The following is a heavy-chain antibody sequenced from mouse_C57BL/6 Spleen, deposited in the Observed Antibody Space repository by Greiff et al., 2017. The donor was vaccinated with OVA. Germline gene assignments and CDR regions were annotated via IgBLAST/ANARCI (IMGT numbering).Heavy chain of an antibody. V-gene: IGHV1-7*01. CDR2: INPSSGYT. CDR3: ASKGSIYDYYAMGD. J-gene: IGHJ4*01. D-gene: IGHD1-1*01. Sequence: QVQLQQSGAELAKPGASVKLSCKATGYTFTSYWMHWVKQRPGQGLEWIGYINPSSGYTRYNQKFKDKATLTADKSSSTAYMQLSSLTYEDSSVYYCASKGSIYDYYAMGDWGQGTSVTVSS. CDR1: GYTFTSYW.